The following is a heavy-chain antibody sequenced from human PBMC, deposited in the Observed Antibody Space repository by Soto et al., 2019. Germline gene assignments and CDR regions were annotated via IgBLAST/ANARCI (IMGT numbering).Heavy chain of an antibody. Sequence: PGGSLRLSCAASGFTFSSYEMNWVRQAPGKGLEWVSYISSSGTNIYYADSVKGRFTVSRDNAKSSLYLQMESLRADDAATYYCARDRPVQYSDSSGYFDYWGQGALVTVSS. CDR2: ISSSGTNI. CDR3: ARDRPVQYSDSSGYFDY. J-gene: IGHJ4*02. CDR1: GFTFSSYE. D-gene: IGHD3-22*01. V-gene: IGHV3-48*03.